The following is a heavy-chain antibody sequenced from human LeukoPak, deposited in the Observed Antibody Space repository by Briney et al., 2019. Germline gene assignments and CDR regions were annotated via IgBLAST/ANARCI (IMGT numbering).Heavy chain of an antibody. CDR2: ISSSGSAM. D-gene: IGHD2-15*01. J-gene: IGHJ4*02. V-gene: IGHV3-48*03. CDR1: GFTFRSYE. CDR3: VRDGGYCSGGWCFPI. Sequence: GGSLRLSCAASGFTFRSYEMNWVRQAPGKGLEWVSFISSSGSAMYYADSVKGRFTISRDNAKNSLYLQMNSLGAEDTALYYCVRDGGYCSGGWCFPIWGQGTLVTVST.